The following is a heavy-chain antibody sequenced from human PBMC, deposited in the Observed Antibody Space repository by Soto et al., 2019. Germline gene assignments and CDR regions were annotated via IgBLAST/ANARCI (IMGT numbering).Heavy chain of an antibody. J-gene: IGHJ4*02. CDR1: GFTFSGYG. CDR2: ISYDGSNK. V-gene: IGHV3-30*18. Sequence: PGGSRGLSCAASGFTFSGYGMDWVRQAPGKGLEWVAVISYDGSNKYYADAVNCRFTITRDNSKTTLYLQMNRLRAEDRVVYYCAKVDWRITMNKNYFDYWGQGTLVTVSS. D-gene: IGHD3-3*01. CDR3: AKVDWRITMNKNYFDY.